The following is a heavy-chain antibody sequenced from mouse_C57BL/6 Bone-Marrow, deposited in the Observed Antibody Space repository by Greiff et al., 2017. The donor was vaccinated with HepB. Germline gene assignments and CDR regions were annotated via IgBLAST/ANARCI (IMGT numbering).Heavy chain of an antibody. J-gene: IGHJ1*03. CDR2: IDPSDSYT. V-gene: IGHV1-69*01. D-gene: IGHD1-1*01. Sequence: VQLQQPGAELVMPGASVKLSCKASGYTFTSYWMHWVKQRPGQGLEWIGEIDPSDSYTNYNQKFKGKSTLTVDKSSSTAYMQLSSLTSEDSAVYYCARWDYGSSHWYFDVWGTGTTVTVSS. CDR3: ARWDYGSSHWYFDV. CDR1: GYTFTSYW.